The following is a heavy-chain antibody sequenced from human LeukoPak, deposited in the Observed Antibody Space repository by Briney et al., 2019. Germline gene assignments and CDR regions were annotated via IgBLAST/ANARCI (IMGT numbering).Heavy chain of an antibody. Sequence: ASVKVSCKASRYTVTSYGISWVRQAPGQGLEWMRWISAYNSNTNYAQKLQGRVTMTTDTSTSTGYMELRSLRSDDTAVYYCARDRGDGYNFNYWGQGTLVTVSS. D-gene: IGHD5-24*01. CDR3: ARDRGDGYNFNY. CDR2: ISAYNSNT. J-gene: IGHJ4*02. V-gene: IGHV1-18*01. CDR1: RYTVTSYG.